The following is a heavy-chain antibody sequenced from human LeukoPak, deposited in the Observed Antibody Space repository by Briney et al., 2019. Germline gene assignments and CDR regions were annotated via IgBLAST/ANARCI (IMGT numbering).Heavy chain of an antibody. Sequence: GESLKISCKGSIDIFTTYWFGWVRQMPAQGLESMGLIYPDDSDTRYTPSFQAQVTITADRSINTAYLQWSSLKASDTGMYYCTCMKSGSHGFASWGEGTLVIASS. CDR1: IDIFTTYW. CDR3: TCMKSGSHGFAS. J-gene: IGHJ5*01. D-gene: IGHD1-26*01. V-gene: IGHV5-51*01. CDR2: IYPDDSDT.